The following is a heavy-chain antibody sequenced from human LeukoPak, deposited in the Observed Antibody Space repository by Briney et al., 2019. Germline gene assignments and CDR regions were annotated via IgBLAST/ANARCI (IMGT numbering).Heavy chain of an antibody. CDR2: ISWNSGSI. V-gene: IGHV3-9*03. CDR3: AKGGYSYGDLEGYFDY. J-gene: IGHJ4*02. CDR1: GFTFDDYA. D-gene: IGHD5-18*01. Sequence: GGSLRLSCAASGFTFDDYAMHWVRRAPGKGLEWVSGISWNSGSIGYADSVKGRFTISRDNAKNSLYLQMNSLRAEDMALYYCAKGGYSYGDLEGYFDYWGQGTLVTVSS.